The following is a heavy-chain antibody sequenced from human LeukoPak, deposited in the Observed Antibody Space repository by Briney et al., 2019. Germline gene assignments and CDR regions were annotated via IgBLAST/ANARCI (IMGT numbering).Heavy chain of an antibody. Sequence: RPGGSLRLSCAASGFTFDDYAMHWVRQAPGKGLEWVSLISWDGGSTYYADSVKGRFTISRDNSKNSLYLQMNSLRAEDTALYYCAKDGGPAARPNYYYYYMDVWGKGTTVTVSS. CDR1: GFTFDDYA. D-gene: IGHD2-2*01. CDR3: AKDGGPAARPNYYYYYMDV. CDR2: ISWDGGST. J-gene: IGHJ6*03. V-gene: IGHV3-43D*03.